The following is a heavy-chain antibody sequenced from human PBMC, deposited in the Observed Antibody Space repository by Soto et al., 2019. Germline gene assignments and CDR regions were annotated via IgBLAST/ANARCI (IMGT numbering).Heavy chain of an antibody. J-gene: IGHJ3*02. Sequence: SGPTLVNPTQTLTLTCTFSGFSLSTSGMRVSWIRQPPGKALEWLARIDWDDDKFYSTSLKTRLTISKDASKNQVVLTMTNMDPVDTATYYCAQTGTTTAFDIWGQGTMVTVSS. V-gene: IGHV2-70*04. CDR3: AQTGTTTAFDI. CDR1: GFSLSTSGMR. CDR2: IDWDDDK. D-gene: IGHD1-1*01.